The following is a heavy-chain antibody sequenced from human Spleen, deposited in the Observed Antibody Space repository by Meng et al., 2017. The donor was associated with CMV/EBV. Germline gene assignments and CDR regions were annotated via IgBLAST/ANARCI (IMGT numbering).Heavy chain of an antibody. Sequence: SVKVSCKASGDTFKNYAINWVRQAPGQGLEWMGGLIPIYATAGYAQQFQGRVTITTDESTSTAYMELSRLRPDDTGVYYCARDLPGYTSGCDYWGQGTLVTVSS. J-gene: IGHJ4*02. D-gene: IGHD6-19*01. CDR1: GDTFKNYA. CDR2: LIPIYATA. CDR3: ARDLPGYTSGCDY. V-gene: IGHV1-69*05.